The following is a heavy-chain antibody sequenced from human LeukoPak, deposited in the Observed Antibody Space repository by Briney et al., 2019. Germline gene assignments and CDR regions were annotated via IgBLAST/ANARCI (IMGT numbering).Heavy chain of an antibody. D-gene: IGHD3-3*01. CDR2: IWYDGSNK. J-gene: IGHJ4*02. Sequence: GGSLRLSCAASGFTFSSYGMHWVRQAPGKGLEWVAVIWYDGSNKYYADSVRGRFTISRDNSKNTLYLQTNSLRAEDTAVYYCARDFLEAFFDYWGQGTLVTVSS. V-gene: IGHV3-33*01. CDR3: ARDFLEAFFDY. CDR1: GFTFSSYG.